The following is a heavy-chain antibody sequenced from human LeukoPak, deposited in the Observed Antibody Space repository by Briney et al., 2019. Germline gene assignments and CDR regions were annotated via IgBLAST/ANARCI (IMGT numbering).Heavy chain of an antibody. Sequence: GGSLRLSCAASGFTFSTSWMHWVRQAPGKGLVWVSGINSDGSRTTYADSVKGRFTISRDNAKNTLYLQMNSLGAEDMAVYYCGRALGSPLDYWGQGTLVTVSS. V-gene: IGHV3-74*01. D-gene: IGHD1-26*01. CDR1: GFTFSTSW. CDR3: GRALGSPLDY. J-gene: IGHJ4*02. CDR2: INSDGSRT.